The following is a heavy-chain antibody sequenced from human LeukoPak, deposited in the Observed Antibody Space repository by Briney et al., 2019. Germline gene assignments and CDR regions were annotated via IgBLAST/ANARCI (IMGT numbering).Heavy chain of an antibody. CDR1: GFTFSSYE. J-gene: IGHJ4*02. V-gene: IGHV3-30*04. D-gene: IGHD2-2*01. CDR3: ARDEYLWVVIQLGLFDY. Sequence: PGGSLRLSCAASGFTFSSYEMNWVRQAPGKGLEWVAVIWYDGSNKYYADSVKGRFTISRDNSKNTLYLQMNSLRAEDTAVYYCARDEYLWVVIQLGLFDYWGQGTLVTVSS. CDR2: IWYDGSNK.